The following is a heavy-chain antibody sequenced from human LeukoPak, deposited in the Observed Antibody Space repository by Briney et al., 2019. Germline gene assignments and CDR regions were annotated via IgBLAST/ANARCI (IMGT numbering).Heavy chain of an antibody. CDR1: CGSISTYY. Sequence: SETLSLTCTVSCGSISTYYWSWIRQPAGKGLEWIGRIYTSGSTNYNPSLKSRVTMSVDTSKNQFSLRLSSVTAADTAVYYCAREGLHGPKYFDYWGQGTLVTVSS. CDR2: IYTSGST. D-gene: IGHD2-15*01. J-gene: IGHJ4*02. V-gene: IGHV4-4*07. CDR3: AREGLHGPKYFDY.